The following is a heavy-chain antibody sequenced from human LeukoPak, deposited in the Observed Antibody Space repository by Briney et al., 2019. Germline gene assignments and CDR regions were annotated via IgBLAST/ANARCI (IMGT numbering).Heavy chain of an antibody. Sequence: ASVKVSCNASGYTFTDYYLHWLRQAPGQGLEWMGWINPNSGGAKYAQKFQGWVTMTRDTSINTAYMELSRVRYDDTALYYCARDVIVGATTGPKYWGQGTLVTLSS. CDR3: ARDVIVGATTGPKY. CDR1: GYTFTDYY. V-gene: IGHV1-2*04. CDR2: INPNSGGA. J-gene: IGHJ4*02. D-gene: IGHD1-26*01.